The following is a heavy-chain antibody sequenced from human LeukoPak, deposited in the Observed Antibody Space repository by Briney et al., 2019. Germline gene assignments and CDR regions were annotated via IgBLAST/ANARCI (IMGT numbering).Heavy chain of an antibody. V-gene: IGHV4-39*06. J-gene: IGHJ6*03. Sequence: SETLSLTCTVTGGSMSSSDHYWGWVRQTPGKGLEWLGFIYYTGSTYYSPSLKSRVAVFENKSKNQFPLNLNSVTAADTAVYYCVRIRFHYFYIDVWGKGTTVTVSS. CDR2: IYYTGST. CDR1: GGSMSSSDHY. CDR3: VRIRFHYFYIDV. D-gene: IGHD3-3*01.